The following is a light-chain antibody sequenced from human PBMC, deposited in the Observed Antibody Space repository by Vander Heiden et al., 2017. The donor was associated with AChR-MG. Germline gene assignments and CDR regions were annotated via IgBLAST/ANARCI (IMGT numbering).Light chain of an antibody. CDR2: WES. CDR3: QRYESIPRT. Sequence: DIVMTQSPDSLAVSLGGRATINCKSRQSFLYSSNSKIYISLYQQKPEQPPKLLIFWESARASGGPDRFSVSGSGTDFALTISSLQAEDVAFDYCQRYESIPRTFGQGTKLEIK. J-gene: IGKJ2*02. V-gene: IGKV4-1*01. CDR1: QSFLYSSNSKIY.